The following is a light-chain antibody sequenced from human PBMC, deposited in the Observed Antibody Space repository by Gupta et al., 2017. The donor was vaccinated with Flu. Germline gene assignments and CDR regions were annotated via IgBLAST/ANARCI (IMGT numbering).Light chain of an antibody. CDR2: WAT. CDR3: QQYYDVPFT. CDR1: QSVLYDSTEKDY. J-gene: IGKJ4*01. Sequence: NCKSIQSVLYDSTEKDYLSWYQQKPGQPPKLLSSWATTRESGVPDRFSASGSGTDFTLTSASLQAEDVAVYYCQQYYDVPFTFGGGTKVEIK. V-gene: IGKV4-1*01.